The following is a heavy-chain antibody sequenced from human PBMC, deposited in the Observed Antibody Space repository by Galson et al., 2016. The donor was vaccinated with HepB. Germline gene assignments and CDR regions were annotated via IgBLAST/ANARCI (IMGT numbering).Heavy chain of an antibody. J-gene: IGHJ6*02. CDR3: ARRVGDFYGMDV. V-gene: IGHV3-11*03. CDR2: ISTLATST. D-gene: IGHD1-26*01. Sequence: SLRLSCAVSGFSFSDYLMAWIRQAPGKGLEWVSYISTLATSTNYADSMRGRFIMSRDNARKLLFLELNNVTVEDTATYYCARRVGDFYGMDVWGPGTTVIVSS. CDR1: GFSFSDYL.